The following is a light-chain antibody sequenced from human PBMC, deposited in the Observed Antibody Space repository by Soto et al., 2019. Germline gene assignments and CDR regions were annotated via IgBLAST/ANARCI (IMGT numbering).Light chain of an antibody. Sequence: QSVLTQPASVSGSPGQSITISCTGTSSDVGGYNYVSWYQQHPGKAPKLMIYEVSNRPSGVPNRFSGSKSGNTASLPISGLQAEDEADYYCSSYTTRSTHVFGGGTKLTVL. CDR3: SSYTTRSTHV. J-gene: IGLJ2*01. CDR1: SSDVGGYNY. V-gene: IGLV2-14*01. CDR2: EVS.